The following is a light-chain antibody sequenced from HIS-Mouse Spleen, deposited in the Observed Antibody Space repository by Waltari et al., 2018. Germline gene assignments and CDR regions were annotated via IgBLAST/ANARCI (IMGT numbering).Light chain of an antibody. CDR3: AAWDDSLSGPV. CDR2: RNK. CDR1: RSNIGSNY. J-gene: IGLJ3*02. Sequence: QSVLTQPPSASGTPGQRVTISCSGSRSNIGSNYVYWYPQLPGTAPKLLIYRNKQRPSGVPDRFSGSKSGTSASLAISGLRSEDEADYYCAAWDDSLSGPVFGGGTKLTVL. V-gene: IGLV1-47*01.